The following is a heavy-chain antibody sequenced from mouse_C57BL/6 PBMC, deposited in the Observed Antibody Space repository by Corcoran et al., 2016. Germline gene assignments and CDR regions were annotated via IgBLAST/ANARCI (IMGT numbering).Heavy chain of an antibody. V-gene: IGHV1-80*01. CDR2: IYPGDGDT. J-gene: IGHJ4*01. CDR3: ARDYLSDHAMDY. D-gene: IGHD2-13*01. CDR1: GYAFSSYW. Sequence: QVQLQQSGAELVKPGASVKISCKASGYAFSSYWMNWVKQRPGKGLEWIGQIYPGDGDTNYNGKFKGKATLTADKSSSTAYMQLSSLTSEDSAVYFCARDYLSDHAMDYWGQGTSVTVSS.